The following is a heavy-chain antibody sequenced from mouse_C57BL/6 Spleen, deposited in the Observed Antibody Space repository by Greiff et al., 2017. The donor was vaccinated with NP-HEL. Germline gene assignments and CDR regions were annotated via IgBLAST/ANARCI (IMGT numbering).Heavy chain of an antibody. V-gene: IGHV1-64*01. D-gene: IGHD2-5*01. Sequence: QVQLKQPGAELVKPGASVKLSCKASGYTFTSYWMHWVKQRPGQGLEWIGMIHPNSGSTNYNEKFKSKATLTVDKSSSTAYMQLSSLTSEDSAVYYCAKGGYYSNPYWYFDVWGTGTTVTVSS. J-gene: IGHJ1*03. CDR1: GYTFTSYW. CDR3: AKGGYYSNPYWYFDV. CDR2: IHPNSGST.